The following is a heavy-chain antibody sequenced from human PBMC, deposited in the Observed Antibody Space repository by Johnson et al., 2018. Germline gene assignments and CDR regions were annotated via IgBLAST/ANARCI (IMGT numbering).Heavy chain of an antibody. CDR2: INPSGGST. Sequence: QVQLVESGAEVKKPGASVKVSCKASGYTFTSYYMHWVRQAPGQGLEWMGIINPSGGSTSYAQKFQGRVTMTRDTSTSTVYMELSSLRSEDTAVYYCARGGYYDSSGYTSFLYYYYYYMDVWGKGTTVTVSS. J-gene: IGHJ6*03. CDR1: GYTFTSYY. V-gene: IGHV1-46*01. D-gene: IGHD3-22*01. CDR3: ARGGYYDSSGYTSFLYYYYYYMDV.